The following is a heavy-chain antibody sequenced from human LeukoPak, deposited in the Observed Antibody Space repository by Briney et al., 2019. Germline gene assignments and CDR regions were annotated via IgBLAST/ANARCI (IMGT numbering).Heavy chain of an antibody. V-gene: IGHV3-30*02. J-gene: IGHJ6*03. CDR3: ARDGAIDEYQLLFYYYYYMDV. Sequence: QAGGSLRLSCAASGFTFSSYGMHWVRQAPGKGLEWVAFIRYDGSNKYYADSVKGRFTISRDNSKNSLYLQMNSLRAEDTAVYYCARDGAIDEYQLLFYYYYYMDVWGKGTTVTVSS. D-gene: IGHD2-2*01. CDR2: IRYDGSNK. CDR1: GFTFSSYG.